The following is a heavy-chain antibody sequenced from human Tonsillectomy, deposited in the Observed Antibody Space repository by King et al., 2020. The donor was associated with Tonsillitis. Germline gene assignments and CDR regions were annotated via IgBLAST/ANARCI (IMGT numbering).Heavy chain of an antibody. J-gene: IGHJ4*02. V-gene: IGHV4-30-4*01. CDR3: AREAKDYYDSSGYYYGGSIDY. D-gene: IGHD3-22*01. CDR1: GGSISSGDYF. Sequence: VQLQESGPGLVKPSQTLSLTCTVSGGSISSGDYFWRWIRQPPGKGLEWIGYIYYSGSTYYNPSLKSRVTISVDTSKNQFSLKLSSVTAAATAVYYCAREAKDYYDSSGYYYGGSIDYWGQGTLVTVSS. CDR2: IYYSGST.